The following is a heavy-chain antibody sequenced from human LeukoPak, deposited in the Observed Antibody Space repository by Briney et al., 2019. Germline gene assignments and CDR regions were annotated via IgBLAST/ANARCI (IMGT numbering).Heavy chain of an antibody. Sequence: GGSLRLSCAASGFTFSSYSMNWVRQAPGKGLEWVSSISSSSSYIYYADSVKGRFTISRDNAKNSLYLQMNSLRDEDTAVYYCARAGPYDSSLYYFDYWGQGTLFTVSS. J-gene: IGHJ4*02. CDR1: GFTFSSYS. D-gene: IGHD3-22*01. V-gene: IGHV3-21*06. CDR3: ARAGPYDSSLYYFDY. CDR2: ISSSSSYI.